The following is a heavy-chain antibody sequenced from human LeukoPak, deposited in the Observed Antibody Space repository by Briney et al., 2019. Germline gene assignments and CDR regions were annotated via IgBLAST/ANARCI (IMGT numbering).Heavy chain of an antibody. CDR2: ISGSGGST. Sequence: GGSLRLSCAASGFTFSSYAMSWVRQAPGKGLEWVSAISGSGGSTYYADSVKGRFTISRDNSKNTLYLQMNSLRAEDTAVYYCAKGPDSRKKWVLRGYYFDYWGQGTLVTVSS. J-gene: IGHJ4*02. CDR1: GFTFSSYA. D-gene: IGHD1-26*01. CDR3: AKGPDSRKKWVLRGYYFDY. V-gene: IGHV3-23*01.